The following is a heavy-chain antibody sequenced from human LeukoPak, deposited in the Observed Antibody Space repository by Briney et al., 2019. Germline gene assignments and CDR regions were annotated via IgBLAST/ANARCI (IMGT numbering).Heavy chain of an antibody. CDR1: GFSLSTTGVG. J-gene: IGHJ4*02. D-gene: IGHD2-21*02. CDR3: AHKDVVTAAFDC. Sequence: SGPTLVNPTQTLTLTCTFSGFSLSTTGVGVGWIRQPPGKALEWLALIYWDDDKRYSPSLKSRLTITKDTSKSQVVLTMTNMDPVDTASYYCAHKDVVTAAFDCWGQGTLVTVSS. CDR2: IYWDDDK. V-gene: IGHV2-5*02.